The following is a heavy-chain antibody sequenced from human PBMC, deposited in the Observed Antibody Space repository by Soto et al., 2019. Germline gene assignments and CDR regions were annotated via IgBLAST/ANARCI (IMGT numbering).Heavy chain of an antibody. J-gene: IGHJ4*02. D-gene: IGHD3-10*01. V-gene: IGHV3-23*01. Sequence: GGSLRLSCAASGFTFNSYALSWVRQAPGKGLEWVSTISGGDTYYADFVKGRFTISRDISKNTLYLQMDGLRAEDTAIYYCAKDRETAWFPDFWGQGALVTVSS. CDR1: GFTFNSYA. CDR3: AKDRETAWFPDF. CDR2: ISGGDT.